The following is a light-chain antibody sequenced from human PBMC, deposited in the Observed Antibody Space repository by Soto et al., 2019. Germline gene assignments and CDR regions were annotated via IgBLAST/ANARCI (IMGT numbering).Light chain of an antibody. Sequence: QSVLTQPASVSGAPGQSITISCTGTSSDVGGYNYVSWYQLHPGKAPKLMVYEVSNRPSGVSNRFSGSKSGNAASLTISRLQAEDEADYYCSSYPSSTAYVFGTGTKVTVL. CDR3: SSYPSSTAYV. CDR2: EVS. J-gene: IGLJ1*01. CDR1: SSDVGGYNY. V-gene: IGLV2-14*01.